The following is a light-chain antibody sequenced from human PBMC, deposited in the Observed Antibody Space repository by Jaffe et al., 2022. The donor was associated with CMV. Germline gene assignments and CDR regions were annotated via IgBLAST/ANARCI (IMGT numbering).Light chain of an antibody. CDR3: EQRSNWPRLT. V-gene: IGKV3-11*01. J-gene: IGKJ4*01. CDR1: QSVRTD. CDR2: DAS. Sequence: EIVLTQSPVTLSLSPGERATLSCKASQSVRTDLAWFQQKPGQAPRLLIYDASNRATGIPARFSGSGSGTDFTLTISSLESEDFAVYYCEQRSNWPRLTFGGGTKVEIK.